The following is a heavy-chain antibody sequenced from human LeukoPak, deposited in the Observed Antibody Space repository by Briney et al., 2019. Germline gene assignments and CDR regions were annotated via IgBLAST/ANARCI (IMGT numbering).Heavy chain of an antibody. V-gene: IGHV3-23*01. CDR1: GITFNNYA. J-gene: IGHJ4*02. CDR2: ISGSAHKI. D-gene: IGHD5-18*01. CDR3: AGRVTGYSSGYVY. Sequence: GGSLRLSCVASGITFNNYAVSWVRQAPEKGLDWVSVISGSAHKIRYADSVKGRFTISRDNSENIVYLQMNNLRAEDTAVYYCAGRVTGYSSGYVYWGQGTLVTVSS.